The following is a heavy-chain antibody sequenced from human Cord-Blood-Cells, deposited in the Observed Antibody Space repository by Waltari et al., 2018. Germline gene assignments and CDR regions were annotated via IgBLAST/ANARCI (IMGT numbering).Heavy chain of an antibody. CDR3: ACGYSSSWYED. CDR1: GYTFTSYD. J-gene: IGHJ4*02. V-gene: IGHV1-8*01. Sequence: QVQLVQSGAEVKKPGASVKVSCKASGYTFTSYDINWVRQATGQGLECMGWMNPNTCNTVYAQTFHGRVTMTRNTSISTAYMELSSLRSEDTAVYYCACGYSSSWYEDWGQGTLVTVSS. CDR2: MNPNTCNT. D-gene: IGHD6-13*01.